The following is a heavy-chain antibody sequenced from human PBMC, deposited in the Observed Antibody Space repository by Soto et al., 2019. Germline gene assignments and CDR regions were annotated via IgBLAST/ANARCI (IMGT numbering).Heavy chain of an antibody. CDR1: GGSIRSSSW. J-gene: IGHJ3*01. V-gene: IGHV4-4*02. CDR3: ARASSFRGDFDF. CDR2: FYHAGSP. Sequence: SETLSLTCAVSGGSIRSSSWWTWLRQSPGKGLEWIGEFYHAGSPHYNPSFQSRVTISADTSKNLFSLRLTSVTAADTAIYYCARASSFRGDFDFWGQGTAVTV. D-gene: IGHD2-21*01.